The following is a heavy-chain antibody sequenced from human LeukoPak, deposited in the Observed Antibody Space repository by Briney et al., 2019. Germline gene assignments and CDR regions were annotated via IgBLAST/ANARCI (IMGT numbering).Heavy chain of an antibody. D-gene: IGHD5-12*01. CDR3: ARHRWIPDAFDI. CDR2: IYYSGST. V-gene: IGHV4-59*08. CDR1: GGSISSYY. Sequence: SETLSLTCTVSGGSISSYYWSWIRQPPGKGLEWIGYIYYSGSTNYNPSLKSRVTISVDTSKNQFSLNLSSVTAADTAVYYCARHRWIPDAFDIWGQGTMVTVSS. J-gene: IGHJ3*02.